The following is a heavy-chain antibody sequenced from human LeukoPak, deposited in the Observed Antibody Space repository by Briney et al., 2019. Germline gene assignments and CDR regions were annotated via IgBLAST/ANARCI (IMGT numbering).Heavy chain of an antibody. CDR3: ARDYGDYGYYYYYMDV. Sequence: ASVKVSCKASGYTFTNYGISWVRQAPGQGLEWMGWISGYNGNTNYAQKLQGRVTMTTDTSTSTAYMELRSLRSDDTAVYYCARDYGDYGYYYYYMDVWGKGTTVTVSS. J-gene: IGHJ6*03. V-gene: IGHV1-18*01. CDR2: ISGYNGNT. CDR1: GYTFTNYG. D-gene: IGHD4-17*01.